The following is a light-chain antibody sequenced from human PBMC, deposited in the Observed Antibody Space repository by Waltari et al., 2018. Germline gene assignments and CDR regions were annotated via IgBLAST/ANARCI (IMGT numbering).Light chain of an antibody. CDR3: QQPPLT. J-gene: IGKJ4*01. V-gene: IGKV3-11*01. CDR1: QRISSH. Sequence: EIVLTQSPGTLSLYPGERATLSCRASQRISSHLAWYQQKPGQAPRLPLCDASKRATRFPASFSGSGSGTDFTLTISSLEPEDFAVYYCQQPPLTFGGGTKVEI. CDR2: DAS.